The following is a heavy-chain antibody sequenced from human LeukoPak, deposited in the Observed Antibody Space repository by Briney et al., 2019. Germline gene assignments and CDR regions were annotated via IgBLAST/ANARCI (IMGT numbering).Heavy chain of an antibody. V-gene: IGHV3-7*01. D-gene: IGHD6-19*01. CDR2: IKQDGSET. CDR3: ARDAAVADY. Sequence: GGSLRLSCAASGFTFSNYWMNWVRQPPGKGLEWVANIKQDGSETYYVDSVKGRFTISRDNAKNSLYLQMNSLRAEDTAVYYCARDAAVADYWGQGTLVTVSS. J-gene: IGHJ4*02. CDR1: GFTFSNYW.